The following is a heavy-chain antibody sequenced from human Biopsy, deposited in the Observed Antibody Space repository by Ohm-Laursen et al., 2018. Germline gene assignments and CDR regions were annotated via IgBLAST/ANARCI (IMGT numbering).Heavy chain of an antibody. CDR2: IDPDSGRT. V-gene: IGHV1-2*02. Sequence: GASVKVSCKASGYTFSLYHIHWVRQAPGQGLEWMGWIDPDSGRTSFGQNFQGRVTMTSDTSTGTAYLELTRLRSDDTAVYYCVRDPYCSGGNCYSPLDHWGQGTLVTVSA. CDR1: GYTFSLYH. D-gene: IGHD2-15*01. J-gene: IGHJ4*02. CDR3: VRDPYCSGGNCYSPLDH.